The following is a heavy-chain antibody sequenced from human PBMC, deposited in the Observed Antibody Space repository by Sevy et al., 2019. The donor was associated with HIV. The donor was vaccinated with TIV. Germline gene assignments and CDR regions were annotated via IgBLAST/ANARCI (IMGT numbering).Heavy chain of an antibody. CDR1: GFTFSRNG. CDR2: ISYDGDSK. CDR3: AKESVGWYLDF. V-gene: IGHV3-30*18. J-gene: IGHJ4*02. Sequence: GGSLRLSCAASGFTFSRNGMHWVRQVPGKGLEWVALISYDGDSKNYADSVKGRFTISRDNSKNTVYLHMNSLRSEDTAVYYCAKESVGWYLDFWGQGTLVTVSS. D-gene: IGHD6-19*01.